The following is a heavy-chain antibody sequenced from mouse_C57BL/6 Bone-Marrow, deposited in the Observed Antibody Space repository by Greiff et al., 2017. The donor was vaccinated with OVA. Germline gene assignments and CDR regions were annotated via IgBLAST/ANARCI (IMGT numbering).Heavy chain of an antibody. CDR3: VTGIYYDYEAWFAN. Sequence: VQLQQPGAELVKPGASVKLSCKASGYTFTSYWMQWVNQRPGQGLEWIGEIDTSDSYNKYNQKFKGKATLTVDTASSTAYMQLSSLTSEDSAVYYFVTGIYYDYEAWFANWGQGTLVTVSA. D-gene: IGHD2-4*01. J-gene: IGHJ3*01. CDR1: GYTFTSYW. V-gene: IGHV1-50*01. CDR2: IDTSDSYN.